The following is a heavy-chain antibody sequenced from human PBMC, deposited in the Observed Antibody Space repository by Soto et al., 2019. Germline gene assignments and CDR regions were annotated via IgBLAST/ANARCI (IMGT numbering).Heavy chain of an antibody. J-gene: IGHJ5*02. CDR2: IYSSGIT. D-gene: IGHD3-16*01. CDR1: SGPINGHY. CDR3: ARGGASFNGFGP. V-gene: IGHV4-59*11. Sequence: SETLSLTCTVSSGPINGHYWSWIRPTPGKRLEWIGSIYSSGITNYNPSLKSRVVMSVDPSKNHFSLSLNSVTSADTAVYFGARGGASFNGFGPWGQGTLVTVSS.